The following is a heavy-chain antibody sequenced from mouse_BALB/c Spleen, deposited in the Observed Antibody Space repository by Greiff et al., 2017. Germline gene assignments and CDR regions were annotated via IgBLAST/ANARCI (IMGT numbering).Heavy chain of an antibody. D-gene: IGHD1-1*01. V-gene: IGHV1S81*02. CDR1: GYTFTSYW. Sequence: QVQLQPPGAELVKPGASVKLSCKASGYTFTSYWMHWVKQRPGQGLEWIGEINPSNGRTNYNEKFKSKATLTVDKSSSTAYMQLSSLTSEDSAVYYCARWDYYGSSYAFDVWGAGTTVTVSS. J-gene: IGHJ1*01. CDR3: ARWDYYGSSYAFDV. CDR2: INPSNGRT.